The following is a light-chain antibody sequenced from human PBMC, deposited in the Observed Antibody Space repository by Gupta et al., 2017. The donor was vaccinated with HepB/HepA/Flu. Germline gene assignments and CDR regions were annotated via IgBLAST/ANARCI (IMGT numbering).Light chain of an antibody. J-gene: IGLJ2*01. CDR1: SSNVETNY. V-gene: IGLV1-47*01. Sequence: QSVLTQPPSASGTPGQTVTISCSGSSSNVETNYVYWSKQLPGTAPKLLIYRNNQRPPGVPARCSGSKSGTSAAMAISGLRSEEEADDYCESGEDSRSGTGVFGGGTKLTVL. CDR2: RNN. CDR3: ESGEDSRSGTGV.